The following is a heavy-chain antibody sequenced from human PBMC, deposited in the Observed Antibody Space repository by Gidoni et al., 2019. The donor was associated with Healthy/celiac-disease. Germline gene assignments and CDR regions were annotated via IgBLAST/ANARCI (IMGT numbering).Heavy chain of an antibody. Sequence: EVQLLESGGGLVQPGGSLRLSCAASGFTFSSYAMRWVRQAPGKGLEWVSAISGSGGSTYYADSVKGRFTISRDNSKNTLYLQMNSLRAEDTAVYYCAKALYYDFWSGYYETDYYYYGMDVWGQGTTVTVSS. D-gene: IGHD3-3*01. CDR2: ISGSGGST. CDR1: GFTFSSYA. V-gene: IGHV3-23*01. J-gene: IGHJ6*02. CDR3: AKALYYDFWSGYYETDYYYYGMDV.